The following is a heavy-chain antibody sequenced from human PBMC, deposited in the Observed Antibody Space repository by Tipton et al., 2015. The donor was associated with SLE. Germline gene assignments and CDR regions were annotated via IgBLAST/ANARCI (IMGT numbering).Heavy chain of an antibody. CDR1: GGSISSYY. J-gene: IGHJ4*02. Sequence: TLSLTCTVSGGSISSYYWNWIRQTPGKGLEWIGYIYDSGSTNYNSSLESRVTISVDTSKNQFSLRLSSVTAVDTAVYYCARRAGDSYNSPFDYWGQGNLVTVSS. V-gene: IGHV4-59*12. CDR2: IYDSGST. D-gene: IGHD5-24*01. CDR3: ARRAGDSYNSPFDY.